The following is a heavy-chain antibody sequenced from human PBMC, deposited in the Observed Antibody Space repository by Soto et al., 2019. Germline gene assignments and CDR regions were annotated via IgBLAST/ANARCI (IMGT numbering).Heavy chain of an antibody. V-gene: IGHV4-39*01. CDR1: GGSISSSSYY. CDR3: ARHLNWFDP. CDR2: IYYSGST. Sequence: SETLSLTCTVSGGSISSSSYYWGWIRQPPGKGLEWIGSIYYSGSTYYNPSLKSRVTISVDTSKNQFSLKLSSVTAADTAVYYCARHLNWFDPWGQGTLVTVS. J-gene: IGHJ5*02.